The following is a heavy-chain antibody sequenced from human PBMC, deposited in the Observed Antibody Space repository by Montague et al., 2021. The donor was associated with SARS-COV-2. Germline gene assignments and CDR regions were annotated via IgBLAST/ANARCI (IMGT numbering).Heavy chain of an antibody. D-gene: IGHD3-22*01. J-gene: IGHJ6*02. CDR3: ARDSDYYDSSAGYYYGMDV. V-gene: IGHV4-59*01. CDR2: IYYSGST. Sequence: SETLSLTCTVSGGSISSYYWSWIRQPPGKGLEWIGYIYYSGSTNYSPSLKSRVTISVDTSKNQFSLKLSSVTAADTAVYYCARDSDYYDSSAGYYYGMDVWGQGTTVTVSS. CDR1: GGSISSYY.